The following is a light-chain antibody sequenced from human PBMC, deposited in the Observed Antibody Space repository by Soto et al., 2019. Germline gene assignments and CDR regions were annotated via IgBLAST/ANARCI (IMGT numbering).Light chain of an antibody. V-gene: IGKV3-20*01. J-gene: IGKJ2*01. CDR3: HQYANSPFT. CDR2: GAS. Sequence: EIVLTQSPGTLPLSPGERATLSCRASQSVSSNYLVWYQQKPGQAPRPLIYGASSRATGIPDRLSGSGSGTDFTLTISRLEPEDFAVYYCHQYANSPFTFGQGTKLDIK. CDR1: QSVSSNY.